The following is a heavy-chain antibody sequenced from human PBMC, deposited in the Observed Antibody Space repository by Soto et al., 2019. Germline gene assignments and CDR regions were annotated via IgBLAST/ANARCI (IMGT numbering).Heavy chain of an antibody. D-gene: IGHD3-3*01. CDR1: GYTFTSYY. CDR3: ARRAYYDFWSGYSPAAYYYYGMDV. V-gene: IGHV1-46*01. Sequence: ASVKVSSKASGYTFTSYYMHGVRQAPGQGLEWMGIINPSGGSTSYAQKFQGRVTMTRDTSTSTVYMELSSLRSEDTAVYYCARRAYYDFWSGYSPAAYYYYGMDVWGQGTTVTVSS. J-gene: IGHJ6*02. CDR2: INPSGGST.